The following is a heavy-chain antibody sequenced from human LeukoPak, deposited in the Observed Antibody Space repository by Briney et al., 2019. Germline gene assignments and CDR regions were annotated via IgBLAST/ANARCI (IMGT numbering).Heavy chain of an antibody. V-gene: IGHV3-74*01. CDR2: IKSDGSST. CDR3: ARSSGYHHDAFDI. D-gene: IGHD3-22*01. Sequence: GGSLRLSRAASGFTFSIYWMHWVRQAPGKGLVWVSRIKSDGSSTSYADSVKGRFTISRDNAKNTLYLQMNSLRAEDTAVYCCARSSGYHHDAFDIWGQGTMVTVSS. CDR1: GFTFSIYW. J-gene: IGHJ3*02.